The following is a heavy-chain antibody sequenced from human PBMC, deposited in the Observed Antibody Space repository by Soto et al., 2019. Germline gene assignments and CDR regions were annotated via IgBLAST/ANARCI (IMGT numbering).Heavy chain of an antibody. CDR1: GYSFTDYW. CDR2: IDPSDSYV. CDR3: ARRRYTSGWYDDLDY. D-gene: IGHD6-13*01. V-gene: IGHV5-10-1*01. Sequence: EVQLVQSGAEVKKPGESLRISCKTSGYSFTDYWITWVRQMPGKGLEWMGRIDPSDSYVNYNPAFQGHVTISADTSIRTTYLEWTSLKSSDIAMYYCARRRYTSGWYDDLDYWGQGTLVIVSS. J-gene: IGHJ4*02.